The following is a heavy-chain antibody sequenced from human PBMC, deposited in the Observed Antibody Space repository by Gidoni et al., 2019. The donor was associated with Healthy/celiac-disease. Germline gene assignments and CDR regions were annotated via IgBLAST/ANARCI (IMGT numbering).Heavy chain of an antibody. CDR2: IYYSGST. V-gene: IGHV4-39*07. J-gene: IGHJ4*02. CDR1: GGSISSSSYY. D-gene: IGHD1-26*01. CDR3: ARRNWVYSGSQEYFDY. Sequence: QLQLQESGPGLVKPSETLSLTCTVSGGSISSSSYYWGWIRQPPGKGLEWIGSIYYSGSTYYNPSLKSRVTISVDTSKNQFSLKLSSVTAADTAVYYCARRNWVYSGSQEYFDYWGQGTLVTVSS.